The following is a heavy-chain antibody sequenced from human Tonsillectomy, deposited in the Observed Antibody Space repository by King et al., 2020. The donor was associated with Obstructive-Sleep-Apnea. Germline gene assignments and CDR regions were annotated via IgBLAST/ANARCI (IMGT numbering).Heavy chain of an antibody. V-gene: IGHV4-4*02. CDR2: IYYSGST. CDR1: GGSISSRNW. D-gene: IGHD3-16*01. CDR3: ARGESSLGGFLDY. J-gene: IGHJ4*02. Sequence: VQLQESGPGLVKPSGTLSLTCSVSGGSISSRNWWSWVRQPPGKGLEWIGEIYYSGSTNYNPFLKGRVTKSVYKTKNPFSLKLSTVTAADTAVYYCARGESSLGGFLDYWGQGTLVTVSS.